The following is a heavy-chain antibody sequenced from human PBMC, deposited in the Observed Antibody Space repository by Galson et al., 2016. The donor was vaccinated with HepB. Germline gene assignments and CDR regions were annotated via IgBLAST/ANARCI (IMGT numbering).Heavy chain of an antibody. CDR1: GFTFSSYS. D-gene: IGHD6-6*01. CDR3: ARTAAIAARYLKDNWFDP. Sequence: SLRLSCAASGFTFSSYSMNWVRQAPGKGLEWLSYIRSSSDTIYYADSVKGRFTISRDNAKNSLYLQMNSLRDEDTAVYYCARTAAIAARYLKDNWFDPWGQGTLVTVSS. V-gene: IGHV3-48*02. J-gene: IGHJ5*02. CDR2: IRSSSDTI.